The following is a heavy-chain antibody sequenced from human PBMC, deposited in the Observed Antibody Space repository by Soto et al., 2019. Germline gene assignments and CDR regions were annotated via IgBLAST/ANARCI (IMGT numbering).Heavy chain of an antibody. CDR1: GFNFRGSS. J-gene: IGHJ4*01. CDR3: AISSSYYYFN. Sequence: EVQLVESGGGLVKPGGSLRLSCAASGFNFRGSSMNWVRQTPGKRLEWVAAISDSGNYIKYADSVKGRFTISRDNAKISLYLQMNSLRVEVTAVYYCAISSSYYYFNWGQGTLVTVSS. V-gene: IGHV3-21*06. D-gene: IGHD6-13*01. CDR2: ISDSGNYI.